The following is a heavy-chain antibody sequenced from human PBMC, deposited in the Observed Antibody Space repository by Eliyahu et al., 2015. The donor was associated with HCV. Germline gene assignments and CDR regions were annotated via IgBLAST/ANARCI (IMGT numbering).Heavy chain of an antibody. J-gene: IGHJ6*02. Sequence: QVQLVQSGAEVKKPGSSVXVSCKASXXTFTNYGFXWVRQAPGQGFEWMGRXIPILGVANYAQKFQGRVTITADTSTSTAYMELSSLRSEDAAVYYCARRLIKDSDGYKYNYYGLDVWGQGTTVTVSS. V-gene: IGHV1-69*04. CDR1: XXTFTNYG. CDR2: XIPILGVA. CDR3: ARRLIKDSDGYKYNYYGLDV. D-gene: IGHD5-24*01.